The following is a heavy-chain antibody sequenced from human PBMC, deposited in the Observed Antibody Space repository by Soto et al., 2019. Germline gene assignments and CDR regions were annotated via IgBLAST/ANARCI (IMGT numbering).Heavy chain of an antibody. CDR2: IIPIFGTA. J-gene: IGHJ5*02. CDR3: ARYAYSSGWYDGEWFDP. Sequence: QVQLVQSGAEVKKPGSSVKVSCKASGGTFSSYAISWVRQAPGQGLEWMGGIIPIFGTANYAQKFQGRVTITADKSTSTAYMELSSLRSEDTAVYYCARYAYSSGWYDGEWFDPWGQGTLVTVSS. D-gene: IGHD6-19*01. V-gene: IGHV1-69*06. CDR1: GGTFSSYA.